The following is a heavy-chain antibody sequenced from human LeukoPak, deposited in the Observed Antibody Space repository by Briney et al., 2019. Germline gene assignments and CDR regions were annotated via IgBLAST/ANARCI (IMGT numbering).Heavy chain of an antibody. J-gene: IGHJ3*02. Sequence: GGSLRLSCAASGFTFDDYGMHWVRQAPGKGLEWVAVIWYDGSNKYYADSVKGRFTISRDNSKNTLYLQMNSLRAEDTAVYYCARDFALYCGGDCLHDAFDIWGQGTMVTVSS. V-gene: IGHV3-33*08. CDR2: IWYDGSNK. CDR3: ARDFALYCGGDCLHDAFDI. CDR1: GFTFDDYG. D-gene: IGHD2-21*02.